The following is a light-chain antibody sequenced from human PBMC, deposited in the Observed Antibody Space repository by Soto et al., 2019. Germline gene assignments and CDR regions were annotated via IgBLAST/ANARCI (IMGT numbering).Light chain of an antibody. V-gene: IGKV1-12*01. CDR2: ATS. CDR3: QQYGVSPLT. J-gene: IGKJ3*01. CDR1: QDISSW. Sequence: DIQMTQSPSFVSASVGDRVTITCRASQDISSWLVWYQQKPGKAPKLLIHATSGLQSGVPSRFSGSGSGTDFTLTISRLELEDSAVYYCQQYGVSPLTFGPGTKVEIK.